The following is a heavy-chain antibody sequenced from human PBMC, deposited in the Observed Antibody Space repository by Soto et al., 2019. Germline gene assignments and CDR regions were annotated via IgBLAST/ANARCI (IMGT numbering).Heavy chain of an antibody. CDR3: ARQSYLEVAATINFDY. CDR1: GGSISSSSYY. Sequence: SETLSLTCTVSGGSISSSSYYWGWIRQPPGKGLEWIGSIYYSGSTYYNPSLKSRVTISVDTSKNQFSLKLSSVTAADTAVYYCARQSYLEVAATINFDYWGQGTLVTVSS. CDR2: IYYSGST. D-gene: IGHD6-13*01. V-gene: IGHV4-39*01. J-gene: IGHJ4*02.